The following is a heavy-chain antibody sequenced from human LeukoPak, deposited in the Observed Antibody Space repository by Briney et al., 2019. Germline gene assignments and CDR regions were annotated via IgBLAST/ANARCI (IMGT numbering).Heavy chain of an antibody. CDR2: IKRDGSEK. CDR1: GFTFGSYW. D-gene: IGHD3-9*01. CDR3: ARQNYDILTGYPYYFDY. V-gene: IGHV3-7*03. J-gene: IGHJ4*02. Sequence: GGSLRLSCAASGFTFGSYWMSWVRQAPGKGLEWVANIKRDGSEKYYVDSVKGRFTISRDNAKNSLYLQMNSLRAEDTAVYYCARQNYDILTGYPYYFDYWGQGTLVTVSS.